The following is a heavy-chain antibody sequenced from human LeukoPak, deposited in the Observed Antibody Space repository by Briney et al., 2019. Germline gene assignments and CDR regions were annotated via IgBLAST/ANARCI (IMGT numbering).Heavy chain of an antibody. D-gene: IGHD6-13*01. J-gene: IGHJ4*02. CDR3: ARRGLVAAAGSDY. CDR1: GYTFTGYY. Sequence: ASVKVSCKASGYTFTGYYMHWVRQAPGQGLEWMGWINPNSGGTNYAQKFQGRVTMTRDTSISTAYMELSRLRSDDTAVYYCARRGLVAAAGSDYWGQGTLVTVSS. CDR2: INPNSGGT. V-gene: IGHV1-2*02.